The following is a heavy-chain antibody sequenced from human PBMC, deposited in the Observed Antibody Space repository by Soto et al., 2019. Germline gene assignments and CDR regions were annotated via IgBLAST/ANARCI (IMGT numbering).Heavy chain of an antibody. Sequence: GSLRLSCAASGCTFSSYGMSWVRQAPGKGLEWVSAISDSGGSTYYADSVKGRFTISRDNSKSTLYLQMNSLRAEDTAVYYCAKEYDYGRYHPAYWAQGTLVIVSS. V-gene: IGHV3-23*01. J-gene: IGHJ1*01. CDR2: ISDSGGST. CDR3: AKEYDYGRYHPAY. CDR1: GCTFSSYG. D-gene: IGHD4-17*01.